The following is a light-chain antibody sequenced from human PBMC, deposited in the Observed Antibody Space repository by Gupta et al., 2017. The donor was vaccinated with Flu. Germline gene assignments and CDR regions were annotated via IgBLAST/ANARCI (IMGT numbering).Light chain of an antibody. CDR3: QQYYSYP. CDR1: QGIISY. CDR2: AAS. V-gene: IGKV1-8*01. Sequence: AIRMTQSPSSFSASTGDRVTITCRARQGIISYLAWYQQKPGKAPKLLIYAASTLQGGVPSRCSGSGSGTDFTLTSSVLQSEDFSTYYCQQYYSYPFGQGTKVEIK. J-gene: IGKJ1*01.